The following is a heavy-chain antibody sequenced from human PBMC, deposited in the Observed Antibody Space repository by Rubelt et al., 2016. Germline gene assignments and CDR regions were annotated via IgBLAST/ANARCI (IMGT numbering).Heavy chain of an antibody. V-gene: IGHV4-34*01. Sequence: QVQLQQWCAGLLKPSETLSLTCAVYGGSFSGYYWSWIRQPPGTGLEWIGEINHSGSTNYNPSLKSRVTISVDKSKNQVSLKLSSVTAADTAVYYCARVGPFEGSYYRSFDYWGQGTLVSVSS. CDR2: INHSGST. CDR1: GGSFSGYY. CDR3: ARVGPFEGSYYRSFDY. J-gene: IGHJ4*02. D-gene: IGHD1-26*01.